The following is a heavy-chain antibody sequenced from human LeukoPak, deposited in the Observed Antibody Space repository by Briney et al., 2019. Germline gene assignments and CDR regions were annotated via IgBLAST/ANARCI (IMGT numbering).Heavy chain of an antibody. CDR3: ARHGTSSYYYYAMDV. CDR2: IDRSGST. Sequence: PSETLSLTCAVYGGSFSGYSWTWIRQPPGKGLEWIGEIDRSGSTNYNPALKGRLTISVDTSKNQFSLKLTSVTAADTAVYYCARHGTSSYYYYAMDVWGPGTTVTVSS. CDR1: GGSFSGYS. D-gene: IGHD1-26*01. V-gene: IGHV4-34*01. J-gene: IGHJ6*02.